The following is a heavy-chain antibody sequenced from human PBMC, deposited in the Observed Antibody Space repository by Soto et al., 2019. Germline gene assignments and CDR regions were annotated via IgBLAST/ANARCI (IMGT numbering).Heavy chain of an antibody. CDR1: GFTFSSYA. J-gene: IGHJ4*02. Sequence: PGGSVRLSCAASGFTFSSYAMHWVRQAPGKGLEWVAVISYDGSNKYYADSVKGRFTISRDNSKNTLYLQMNSLRAEDTAVYYCARAQDFWSGYYPGVAYYFDYWGQGTLVTVSS. D-gene: IGHD3-3*01. CDR2: ISYDGSNK. CDR3: ARAQDFWSGYYPGVAYYFDY. V-gene: IGHV3-30-3*01.